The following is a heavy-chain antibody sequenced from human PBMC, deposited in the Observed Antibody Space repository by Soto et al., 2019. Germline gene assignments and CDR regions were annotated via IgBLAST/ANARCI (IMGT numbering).Heavy chain of an antibody. Sequence: QVQLVQSGAEVKKPGPSVKVSCRASGYTFTSYAMHWVRRPPGQSLGWRGWITAGNDNTKYSQKFQGRVTITRDTSARTAYMELSSLRSEDTAVYYCARVGGHGSTWYYYYGMDVWGQGTTVTVSS. CDR2: ITAGNDNT. V-gene: IGHV1-3*01. J-gene: IGHJ6*02. D-gene: IGHD3-10*01. CDR1: GYTFTSYA. CDR3: ARVGGHGSTWYYYYGMDV.